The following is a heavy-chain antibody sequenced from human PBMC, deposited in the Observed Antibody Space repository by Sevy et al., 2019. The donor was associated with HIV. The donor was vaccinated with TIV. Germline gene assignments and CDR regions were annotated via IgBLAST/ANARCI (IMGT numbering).Heavy chain of an antibody. CDR1: GGSISSSSYY. Sequence: SETLSLTCSVSGGSISSSSYYWGWIRQPPGKGLEWIGSIYYTGSTYYNPSFKSGVTISVDTSKNQFSLRLGSVTAADTAVYYCARVGPGNWFDPWGQGTPVTVSS. V-gene: IGHV4-39*01. J-gene: IGHJ5*02. CDR3: ARVGPGNWFDP. CDR2: IYYTGST.